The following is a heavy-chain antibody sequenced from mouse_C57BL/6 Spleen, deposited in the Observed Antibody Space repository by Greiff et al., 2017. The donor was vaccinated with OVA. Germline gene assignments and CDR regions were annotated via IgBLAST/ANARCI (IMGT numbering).Heavy chain of an antibody. J-gene: IGHJ3*01. CDR1: GYTFTSYW. D-gene: IGHD3-2*02. Sequence: QVQLQQSGTDLVKPGASVKLSCKASGYTFTSYWMPWVQQRPGQGLEWIGNINPSNGGTHYTETFKSKATLTVDKSSSTAYMQRSSLTSEDAAVYCCATSDGSGSGDWGKGTLVTVSA. V-gene: IGHV1-53*01. CDR2: INPSNGGT. CDR3: ATSDGSGSGD.